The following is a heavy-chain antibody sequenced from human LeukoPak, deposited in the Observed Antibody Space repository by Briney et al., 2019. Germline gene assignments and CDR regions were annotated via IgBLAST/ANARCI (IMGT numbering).Heavy chain of an antibody. J-gene: IGHJ4*02. V-gene: IGHV3-7*01. D-gene: IGHD3-10*01. Sequence: GESLRLSCAASGFTFTSYWMSWVRQAPRKGLEWVANINQDGCEKYFVDSVKGRFTISRDNAKNSLYLQMNSLRVENTAVYDGSKVAKYYYGSETCYGFEHWGQGTPVTASS. CDR1: GFTFTSYW. CDR3: SKVAKYYYGSETCYGFEH. CDR2: INQDGCEK.